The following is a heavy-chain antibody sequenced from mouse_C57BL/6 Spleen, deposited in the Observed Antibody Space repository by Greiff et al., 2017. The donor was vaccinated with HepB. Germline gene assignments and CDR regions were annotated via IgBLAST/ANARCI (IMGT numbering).Heavy chain of an antibody. CDR2: IDPSDSYT. D-gene: IGHD1-1*01. Sequence: QVQLQQPGAALVMPGASLQLSCKASGYTFPRYWLHLVKQRPGQGLEWIGEIDPSDSYTNYNQKFKGKSTLTVDKSSSTAYMQLSSLTSEDSAVYYCARGIYYYGSSHAMDYWGQGTSVTVSS. J-gene: IGHJ4*01. V-gene: IGHV1-69*01. CDR3: ARGIYYYGSSHAMDY. CDR1: GYTFPRYW.